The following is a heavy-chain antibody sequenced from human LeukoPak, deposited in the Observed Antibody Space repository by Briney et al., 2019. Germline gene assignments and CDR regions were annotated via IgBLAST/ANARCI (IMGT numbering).Heavy chain of an antibody. CDR1: GYTFTSYG. CDR2: ISAYNGNT. D-gene: IGHD3-3*01. V-gene: IGHV1-18*01. J-gene: IGHJ6*03. CDR3: ARANYDFWSGYPYYYYYYYMDV. Sequence: ASVKVSCKASGYTFTSYGISWVRQAPGQGLEWMGWISAYNGNTNYAQKLQGRVTMTTDTSTSTAYMEQRSLRSDDTAVYYCARANYDFWSGYPYYYYYYYMDVWGKGTTVTVSS.